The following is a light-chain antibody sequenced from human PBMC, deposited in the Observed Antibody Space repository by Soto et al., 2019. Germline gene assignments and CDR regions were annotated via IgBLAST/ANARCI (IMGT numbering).Light chain of an antibody. V-gene: IGKV1-6*01. CDR3: LQDYNYSYT. J-gene: IGKJ2*01. Sequence: AIQMTQSPSSLSASVGDRVTITCRASQGIRNDLGWYQQKPGKAPKLLIYAASSLQSGVPSRFSGSGSGTDFTLTISSLQPEDFATHYCLQDYNYSYTFGQGTKLEIK. CDR1: QGIRND. CDR2: AAS.